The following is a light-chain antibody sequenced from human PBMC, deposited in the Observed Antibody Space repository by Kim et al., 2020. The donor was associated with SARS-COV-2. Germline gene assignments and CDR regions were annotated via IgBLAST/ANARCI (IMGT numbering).Light chain of an antibody. Sequence: STPFHHTETRGDRGGYVSWYQQLPAKAPKLLIYDVFNRPSGVSTRFSGSESGNTASLTISDLQAGDEADYFCTSYTGTSYVFGTGTKVTVL. CDR3: TSYTGTSYV. CDR1: RGDRGGY. J-gene: IGLJ1*01. V-gene: IGLV2-14*03. CDR2: DVF.